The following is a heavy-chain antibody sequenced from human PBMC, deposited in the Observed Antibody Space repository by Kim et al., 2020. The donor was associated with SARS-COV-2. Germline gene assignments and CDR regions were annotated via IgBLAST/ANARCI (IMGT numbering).Heavy chain of an antibody. D-gene: IGHD2-15*01. CDR3: AREVLYCSGGSCYSEGYYYDCGVDD. CDR1: GYTFTSYA. Sequence: ASVKVSCKASGYTFTSYAMNWVRQAPGQGLEWMGWINTNTGNPTYAQGFTGRFVFSLDTSVSTAYLQISSLKAEDTAVYYCAREVLYCSGGSCYSEGYYYDCGVDDWGQGTTVTVSS. V-gene: IGHV7-4-1*02. CDR2: INTNTGNP. J-gene: IGHJ6*02.